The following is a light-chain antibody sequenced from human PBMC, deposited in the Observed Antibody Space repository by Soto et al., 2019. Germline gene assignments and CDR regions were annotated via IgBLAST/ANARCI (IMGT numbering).Light chain of an antibody. CDR3: QQRSDWPWT. CDR2: DVS. CDR1: ESVTNY. V-gene: IGKV3-11*01. J-gene: IGKJ1*01. Sequence: IVLTQSPAPLSLSHRERGTPSCRASESVTNYLAWYQQKPGQAPRLLVYDVSNRATGIPARFSGGGSGTDFTLTISNLEPEDFAVYYCQQRSDWPWTFGQGTKVDI.